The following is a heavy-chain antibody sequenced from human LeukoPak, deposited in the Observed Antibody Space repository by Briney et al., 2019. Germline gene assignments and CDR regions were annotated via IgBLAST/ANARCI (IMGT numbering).Heavy chain of an antibody. CDR3: ARDYGGNPV. CDR2: IKQDGSEK. V-gene: IGHV3-7*01. CDR1: GFTFSRYW. D-gene: IGHD4-23*01. J-gene: IGHJ4*02. Sequence: GGSLRLSCAVSGFTFSRYWMSWFRQAPGKWLEWVANIKQDGSEKYYVDSVKGRFTISRDNAKNSLYLQMNSLRAEDTAVYYCARDYGGNPVWGQGTLVTVSS.